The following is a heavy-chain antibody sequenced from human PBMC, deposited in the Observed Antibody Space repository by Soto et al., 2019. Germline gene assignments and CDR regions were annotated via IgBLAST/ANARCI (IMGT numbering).Heavy chain of an antibody. V-gene: IGHV1-8*01. D-gene: IGHD3-10*01. CDR1: RYTFTNYD. CDR2: MNPNSGNT. CDR3: ARTSMVRAIDAFDV. J-gene: IGHJ3*01. Sequence: QVQLVQSGAEVKKPGASVKVSCKASRYTFTNYDINWVRQATGQGLEWMGWMNPNSGNTGYAQKFQGRVTMTRNTSISTAYMEVSSLRSEDTAVYYCARTSMVRAIDAFDVWGQGTMVTVSS.